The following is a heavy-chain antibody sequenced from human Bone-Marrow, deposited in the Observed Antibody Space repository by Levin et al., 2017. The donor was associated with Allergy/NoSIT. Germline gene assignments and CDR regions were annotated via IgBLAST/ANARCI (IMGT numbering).Heavy chain of an antibody. Sequence: GGSLRLSCAASGFNFSDHYMSWIRQAPGKGLECVSFMSSLGKTTYYADSVKGRFTISRDNAKNSVFLHMNSLTGEDSAVYFCARDLIECTTDKCLHYFAMDVWGQGTTVTVSS. D-gene: IGHD1-1*01. CDR2: MSSLGKTT. CDR1: GFNFSDHY. J-gene: IGHJ6*02. CDR3: ARDLIECTTDKCLHYFAMDV. V-gene: IGHV3-11*01.